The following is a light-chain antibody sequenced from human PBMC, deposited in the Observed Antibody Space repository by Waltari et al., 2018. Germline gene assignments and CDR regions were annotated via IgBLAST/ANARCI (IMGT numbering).Light chain of an antibody. CDR3: HSRDTISTRV. Sequence: SSELTQDPAVSVALGQTVRITCQGDRLRRYYAIWYQQRPGQAPRLVLYGQDNRPSGIPDRFSGSTSGDTASLTITGAQAEDEADYYCHSRDTISTRVFGGGTRLTV. V-gene: IGLV3-19*01. CDR2: GQD. J-gene: IGLJ3*02. CDR1: RLRRYY.